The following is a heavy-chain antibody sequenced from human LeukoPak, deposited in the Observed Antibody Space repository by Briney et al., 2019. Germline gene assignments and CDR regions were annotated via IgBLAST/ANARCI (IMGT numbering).Heavy chain of an antibody. D-gene: IGHD3-22*01. CDR2: IYYSGST. CDR1: GGSISSGGYY. J-gene: IGHJ4*02. V-gene: IGHV4-31*03. Sequence: SETLSLTCTVSGGSISSGGYYWSWIRQHPGKGLEWIGYIYYSGSTYYNPSLKSRVTISVDTSKNQFSLKLSSVTAADTAVYYCARGPPEYYYDSSDWGQGTLVTVSS. CDR3: ARGPPEYYYDSSD.